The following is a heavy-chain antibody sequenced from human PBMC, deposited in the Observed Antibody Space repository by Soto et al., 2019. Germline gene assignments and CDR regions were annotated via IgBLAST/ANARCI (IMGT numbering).Heavy chain of an antibody. CDR2: INTDGSTT. V-gene: IGHV3-74*01. J-gene: IGHJ4*02. Sequence: EVQLVESGGVSVQPGGSLRLSCTASGFTLSNYWMHWVRQAPGKGLVWVSRINTDGSTTTYADSVKGRFTISRDNAKNTMYLQMNSLRDEDTAVYYCERIRRGDGYTFGYWGQGTLVTVSS. CDR3: ERIRRGDGYTFGY. CDR1: GFTLSNYW. D-gene: IGHD5-12*01.